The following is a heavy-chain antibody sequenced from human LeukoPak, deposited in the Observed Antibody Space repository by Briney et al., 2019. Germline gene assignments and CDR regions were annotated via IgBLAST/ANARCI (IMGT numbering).Heavy chain of an antibody. CDR1: GFTFSSYW. CDR2: IRQDGSEK. J-gene: IGHJ4*02. D-gene: IGHD4-17*01. Sequence: GGSLRLSCATSGFTFSSYWMSWVRQAPGKGLEWVANIRQDGSEKYFVDSVKGRFTISRDNAKNSLFLHMNSLRAEDTAVYYCARQDYGYSAFWGQRTLVTVSS. CDR3: ARQDYGYSAF. V-gene: IGHV3-7*01.